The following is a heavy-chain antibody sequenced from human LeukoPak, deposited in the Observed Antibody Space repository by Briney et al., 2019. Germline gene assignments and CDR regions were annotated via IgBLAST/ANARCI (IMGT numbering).Heavy chain of an antibody. J-gene: IGHJ4*02. V-gene: IGHV3-30-3*01. CDR3: AREFLFTYDY. D-gene: IGHD2/OR15-2a*01. CDR2: ISYDGSNK. CDR1: GFTFSSYA. Sequence: GESLRLSCAASGFTFSSYAMHWVRQAPGKGLEWVAVISYDGSNKYYADSVKGRFTISRDNSKNTLYLQMNSLRAEDTAVYYCAREFLFTYDYWGQGTLVTVSS.